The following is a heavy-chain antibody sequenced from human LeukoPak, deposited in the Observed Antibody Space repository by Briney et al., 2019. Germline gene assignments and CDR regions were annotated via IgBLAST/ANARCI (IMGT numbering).Heavy chain of an antibody. J-gene: IGHJ5*02. CDR1: GGSFSGYY. Sequence: PSETLSLTCAAYGGSFSGYYWSWIRQPPGKGLEWIGEINHSGSTNYNPSLKSRVTILVDTSKNQFSLKLSSVTAADTAVYYCARANIAVAVFDPWGQGTLVTVSS. D-gene: IGHD6-19*01. CDR3: ARANIAVAVFDP. V-gene: IGHV4-34*01. CDR2: INHSGST.